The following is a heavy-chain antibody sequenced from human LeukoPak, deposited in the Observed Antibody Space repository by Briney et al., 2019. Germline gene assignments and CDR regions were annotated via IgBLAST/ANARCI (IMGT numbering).Heavy chain of an antibody. CDR3: ARHQVDITMVRGVTTWFDP. J-gene: IGHJ5*02. Sequence: SETLSLTCTVSGYSISSGYYWGWIRQPPGKGLEWIGSIYYSGSTYYNPSLKSRVTISVDTSKNQFSLKLSSVTAADTAVYYCARHQVDITMVRGVTTWFDPWGQGTLVTVSS. CDR2: IYYSGST. CDR1: GYSISSGYY. D-gene: IGHD3-10*01. V-gene: IGHV4-38-2*02.